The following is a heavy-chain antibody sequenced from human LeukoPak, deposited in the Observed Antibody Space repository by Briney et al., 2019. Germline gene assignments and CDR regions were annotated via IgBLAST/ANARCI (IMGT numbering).Heavy chain of an antibody. CDR1: GFTFSSYA. CDR2: ISGSGGST. J-gene: IGHJ4*02. V-gene: IGHV3-23*01. Sequence: GGSLRLSCAASGFTFSSYAMSWVRQAPGKGLEWVSAISGSGGSTFYADSVKGRFTISRDNSKNTLYLQMNSLRAEDTAVYYCAKDPSYNWNIVADYWGQGTLVTVSS. D-gene: IGHD1/OR15-1a*01. CDR3: AKDPSYNWNIVADY.